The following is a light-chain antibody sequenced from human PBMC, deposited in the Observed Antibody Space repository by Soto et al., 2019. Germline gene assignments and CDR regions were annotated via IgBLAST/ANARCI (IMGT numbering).Light chain of an antibody. CDR2: AAS. CDR1: QSISSY. CDR3: QQSYSTPPT. J-gene: IGKJ1*01. Sequence: DIQMTPSPSSLSASVGDRVTLTCRASQSISSYLNWYQQKPGKAPKLLIYAASSLQSGVPSRFSGSGSGTDFTLTISSLQPEDFATYYCQQSYSTPPTFGQGTKVDIK. V-gene: IGKV1-39*01.